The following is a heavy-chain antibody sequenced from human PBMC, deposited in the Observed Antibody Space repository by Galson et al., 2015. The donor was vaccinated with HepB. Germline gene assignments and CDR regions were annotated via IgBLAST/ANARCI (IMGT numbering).Heavy chain of an antibody. J-gene: IGHJ4*02. V-gene: IGHV4-34*01. D-gene: IGHD4-23*01. CDR1: GGSFSGYY. Sequence: SETLSLTCAVYGGSFSGYYWSWIRQPPGKGLEWIGEINHSGSTNYNPSLKSRVTISVDTSKNQFSLKLSSVTAADTAVYYCARGRESPPLNYGGKRPLSYWGQGTLVTVSS. CDR2: INHSGST. CDR3: ARGRESPPLNYGGKRPLSY.